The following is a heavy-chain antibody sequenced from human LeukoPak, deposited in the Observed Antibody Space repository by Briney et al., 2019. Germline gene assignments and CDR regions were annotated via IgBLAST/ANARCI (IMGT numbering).Heavy chain of an antibody. J-gene: IGHJ4*02. Sequence: ASVKVSCEASGYTFTRNALNWVRQAPGQGLDWMGWINPNTGNPTYAQGFTGRFVFSLDTSVSTAYLRITSLKAEDTAVYYCARTYYDFWSGYHKFDYWGQGTLVTVSS. D-gene: IGHD3-3*01. CDR3: ARTYYDFWSGYHKFDY. V-gene: IGHV7-4-1*02. CDR1: GYTFTRNA. CDR2: INPNTGNP.